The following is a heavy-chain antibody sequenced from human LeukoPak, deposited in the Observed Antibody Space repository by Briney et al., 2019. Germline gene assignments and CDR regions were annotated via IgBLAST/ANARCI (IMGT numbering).Heavy chain of an antibody. J-gene: IGHJ6*02. Sequence: SVKVSCKASGYTFTSYGISWVRQAPGQGLEWMGGIIPIFGTANYAQKFQGRVTITADESTSTAYMELSSLRSEDTAVYYCAKAVWNYYYGMDVWGQGTTVTVSS. V-gene: IGHV1-69*13. D-gene: IGHD3-16*01. CDR3: AKAVWNYYYGMDV. CDR1: GYTFTSYG. CDR2: IIPIFGTA.